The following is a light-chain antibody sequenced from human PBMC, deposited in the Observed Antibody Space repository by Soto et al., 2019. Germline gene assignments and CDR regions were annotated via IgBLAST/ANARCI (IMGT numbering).Light chain of an antibody. J-gene: IGKJ1*01. CDR3: QQYGSSRST. CDR1: QSVSSTY. CDR2: AAS. Sequence: EIVLTQSPDSLSLFPGERATLSCRASQSVSSTYLAWYQQKPGQAPRPLISAASSRATGTPDRFSGSGSGTDFTLTISRLEPEDFAVYYCQQYGSSRSTFGQGTKVEIK. V-gene: IGKV3-20*01.